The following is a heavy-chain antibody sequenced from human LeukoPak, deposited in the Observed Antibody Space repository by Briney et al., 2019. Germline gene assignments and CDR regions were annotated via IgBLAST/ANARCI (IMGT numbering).Heavy chain of an antibody. CDR2: IYYSGST. D-gene: IGHD2-2*01. CDR1: GGSISSYS. V-gene: IGHV4-59*01. CDR3: AAASYQRGYYFDY. J-gene: IGHJ4*02. Sequence: PSETLSLTCTVSGGSISSYSWNWIRQPPGKALEWIGYIYYSGSTNYNPSLKSRVTMSLDTSKNQFSLKLSSVTAADTAMYYCAAASYQRGYYFDYWGQGILVTVSS.